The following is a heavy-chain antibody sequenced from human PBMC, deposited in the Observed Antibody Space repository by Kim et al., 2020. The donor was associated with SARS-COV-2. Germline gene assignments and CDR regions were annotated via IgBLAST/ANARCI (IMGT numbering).Heavy chain of an antibody. CDR3: ARGRITIFGVVTEFDY. V-gene: IGHV4-31*02. J-gene: IGHJ4*02. Sequence: SLKSRVTISLDTSKNQYSLKLGSVTAADTAVYYCARGRITIFGVVTEFDYWGQGTLVTVSS. D-gene: IGHD3-3*01.